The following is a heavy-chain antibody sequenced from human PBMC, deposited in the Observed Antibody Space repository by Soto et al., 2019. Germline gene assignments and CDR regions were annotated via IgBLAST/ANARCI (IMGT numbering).Heavy chain of an antibody. J-gene: IGHJ3*02. V-gene: IGHV1-3*01. CDR3: TIGSWSGEVFDI. CDR1: GYTFTSYA. Sequence: ASVKVSCKASGYTFTSYAMHWVRQAPGQRLEWMGWINAGNGNTKYSQKFQDRVTITRDKSTSTVHMELSSLRSEDTALYYCTIGSWSGEVFDIWGQGTMVTVSS. CDR2: INAGNGNT. D-gene: IGHD2-21*01.